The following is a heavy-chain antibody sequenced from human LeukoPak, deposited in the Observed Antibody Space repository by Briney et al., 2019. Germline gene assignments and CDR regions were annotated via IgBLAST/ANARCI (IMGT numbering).Heavy chain of an antibody. CDR1: GYTLTELS. V-gene: IGHV1-24*01. CDR2: FDPEDGET. J-gene: IGHJ5*02. D-gene: IGHD2-15*01. CDR3: ARTRYCSGGSCYSWFDP. Sequence: GASVKVSCKVSGYTLTELSMHWVRQAPGKGLEWMGGFDPEDGETIYAQKLQGRVTMTTDTSTSTAYMELRSLRSDDTAVYYCARTRYCSGGSCYSWFDPWGQGTLVTVSS.